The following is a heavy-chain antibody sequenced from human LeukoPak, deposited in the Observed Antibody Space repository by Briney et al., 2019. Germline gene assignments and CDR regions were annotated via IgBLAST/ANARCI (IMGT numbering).Heavy chain of an antibody. Sequence: GESLKISCKASGYSFANFWIGWVRQMPGKGLEWMGIIYPGDSDTTYSPSFQGQVTISADKSISTAYLQWSSLKASDTAMYYCARLGESQTFDYWGQGTLVTVSS. CDR3: ARLGESQTFDY. CDR1: GYSFANFW. J-gene: IGHJ4*02. D-gene: IGHD3-16*01. V-gene: IGHV5-51*01. CDR2: IYPGDSDT.